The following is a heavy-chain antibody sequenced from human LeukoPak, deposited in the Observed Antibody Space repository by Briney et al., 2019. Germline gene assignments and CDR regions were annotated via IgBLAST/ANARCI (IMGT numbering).Heavy chain of an antibody. D-gene: IGHD3-16*01. J-gene: IGHJ4*02. CDR2: IYSGGST. Sequence: SGGSLRLSCAASGFTVSNNYMSWVRQAPGKGLEWVSVIYSGGSTYYADSVKGRFTISRDTSKNTPSLQMDSLRAEDTAVYYCAREWGYYDYWGQGTLVTVSS. CDR3: AREWGYYDY. V-gene: IGHV3-53*01. CDR1: GFTVSNNY.